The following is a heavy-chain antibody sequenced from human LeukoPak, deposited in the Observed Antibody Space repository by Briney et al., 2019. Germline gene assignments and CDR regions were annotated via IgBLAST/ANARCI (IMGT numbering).Heavy chain of an antibody. V-gene: IGHV3-30*02. CDR3: AKDLGWEAYYYYYYMDV. CDR2: IRYDGSNK. J-gene: IGHJ6*03. Sequence: GGSLRLSCAASGFTFSSYGMHWVRQAPGKGLEWVAFIRYDGSNKYYADSVKGRFTISRDNSKNTLYLQMNSLRAEDTAVYYCAKDLGWEAYYYYYYMDVWGRGTTVTVSS. CDR1: GFTFSSYG. D-gene: IGHD1-26*01.